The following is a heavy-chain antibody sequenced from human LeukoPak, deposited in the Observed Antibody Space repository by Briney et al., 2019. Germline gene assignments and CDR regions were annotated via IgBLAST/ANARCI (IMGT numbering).Heavy chain of an antibody. CDR1: GFTFAGSA. Sequence: GGSLRLSCAASGFTFAGSAMGWVRQAPGKGLEWVSSISGSGGDTYYADSVKGRFTISKDSSKNTLHLQMNSLRPEDTAVYYCAKDRGFSGSYYGSDRWGQGTLVTVSS. CDR3: AKDRGFSGSYYGSDR. J-gene: IGHJ5*02. D-gene: IGHD1-26*01. V-gene: IGHV3-23*01. CDR2: ISGSGGDT.